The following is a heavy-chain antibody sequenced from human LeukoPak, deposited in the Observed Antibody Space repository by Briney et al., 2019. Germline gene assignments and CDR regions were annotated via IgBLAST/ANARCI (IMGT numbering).Heavy chain of an antibody. CDR1: GFTFNSYG. CDR3: ARLSSWVFEI. J-gene: IGHJ3*02. CDR2: IRYDGSNK. D-gene: IGHD2-21*02. V-gene: IGHV3-30*02. Sequence: GGSLRLSCAASGFTFNSYGMHWVRQAPGKGLEWVAFIRYDGSNKYYADSMKGRFTISRDNSKNLLYLQMNSLRAEDTAVYFCARLSSWVFEIWGQGTMVTVSS.